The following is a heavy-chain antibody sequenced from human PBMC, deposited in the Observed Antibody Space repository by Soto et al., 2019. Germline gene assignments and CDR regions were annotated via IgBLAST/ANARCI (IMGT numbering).Heavy chain of an antibody. Sequence: SETMSLTYSVSGVSVSNDGFYWSWIRQRPGKALEWIGYMFYTGNTHLNPSLKSRLTISIDASKNQYSLILTSVTAADTAVYFCARSNWNYGSPHFGYWGQGNLVTVSS. V-gene: IGHV4-31*03. CDR1: GVSVSNDGFY. D-gene: IGHD1-7*01. J-gene: IGHJ4*02. CDR3: ARSNWNYGSPHFGY. CDR2: MFYTGNT.